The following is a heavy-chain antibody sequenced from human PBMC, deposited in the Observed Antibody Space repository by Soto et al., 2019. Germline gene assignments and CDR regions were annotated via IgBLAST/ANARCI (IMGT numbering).Heavy chain of an antibody. CDR3: ARHFAVQWLGYSYGPFDY. D-gene: IGHD5-18*01. V-gene: IGHV4-39*01. CDR1: GGSISSSSYY. Sequence: SETLSLTCTVSGGSISSSSYYWGWIRQPPGKGLEWIGSIYYSGSTYYNPSLKSRVTISVDTSKNQFSLKLSSVTAADTAGYYCARHFAVQWLGYSYGPFDYWGQGTLVTVSS. J-gene: IGHJ4*02. CDR2: IYYSGST.